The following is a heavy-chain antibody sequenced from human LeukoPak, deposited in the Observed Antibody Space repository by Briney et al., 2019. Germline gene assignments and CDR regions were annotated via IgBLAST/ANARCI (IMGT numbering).Heavy chain of an antibody. CDR3: ARYYPGIAAAGFDY. Sequence: ASVKVSCKASGFTFTGYYMHWVRQAPGQGLEWMGWINPNSGDTNYAQKFQGRVTMTTDTSTSTAYMELRSLRSDDTAVYYCARYYPGIAAAGFDYWGQGTLVTVSS. CDR1: GFTFTGYY. V-gene: IGHV1-2*02. J-gene: IGHJ4*02. CDR2: INPNSGDT. D-gene: IGHD6-13*01.